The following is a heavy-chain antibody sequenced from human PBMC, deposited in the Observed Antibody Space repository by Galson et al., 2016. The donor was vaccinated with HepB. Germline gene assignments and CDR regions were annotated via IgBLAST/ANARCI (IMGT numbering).Heavy chain of an antibody. V-gene: IGHV3-66*01. Sequence: SLRLSCAASGFTVNSHYMSWVRQAPGKGLEWVSGMYIGGSTYHTDPVKGRFTISRDNSKNMLYIQMHSLRVEDTAVYYCARKHPTVFGLVLDQWGQGTPVTVSS. J-gene: IGHJ4*02. CDR1: GFTVNSHY. D-gene: IGHD3/OR15-3a*01. CDR3: ARKHPTVFGLVLDQ. CDR2: MYIGGST.